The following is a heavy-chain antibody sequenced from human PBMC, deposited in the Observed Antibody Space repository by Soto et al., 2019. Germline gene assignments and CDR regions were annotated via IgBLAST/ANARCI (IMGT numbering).Heavy chain of an antibody. D-gene: IGHD2-15*01. CDR1: GFTFDDYA. CDR2: ISWNSGSI. Sequence: EVQLVESGGGLVQPGRSLRLSCAASGFTFDDYAMHWVRQAPGKGLEWVSGISWNSGSIGYADSVKGRFTISRDNAKNSLYLQMNSLRAEATALYYCAKEYCSGGSCYRSAFDIWGQGTMVTVSS. J-gene: IGHJ3*02. V-gene: IGHV3-9*01. CDR3: AKEYCSGGSCYRSAFDI.